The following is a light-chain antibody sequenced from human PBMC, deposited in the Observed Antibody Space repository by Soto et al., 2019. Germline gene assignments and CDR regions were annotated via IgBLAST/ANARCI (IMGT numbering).Light chain of an antibody. CDR1: QSVSSY. CDR3: QQRSSWHT. Sequence: EIVLTQSPATLSLSPGERATLSCRASQSVSSYFAWYQQKPGQAPRLLIYDASNRATGIPARFSGSGSGTDFTLTISSLEPEDSAVYYCQQRSSWHTFGQGTKVEIK. J-gene: IGKJ1*01. V-gene: IGKV3-11*01. CDR2: DAS.